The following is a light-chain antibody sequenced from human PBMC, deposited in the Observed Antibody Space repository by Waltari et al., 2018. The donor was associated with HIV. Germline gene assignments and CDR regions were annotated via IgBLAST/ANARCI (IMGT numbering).Light chain of an antibody. CDR2: EVR. CDR3: SSYTSSDTPYWV. V-gene: IGLV2-14*01. J-gene: IGLJ3*02. CDR1: RTDIGAFDY. Sequence: QSALTQPASVSGSLGHSITISCTGSRTDIGAFDYVSWYQQHPDRPPKLLCYEVRNRPLVVANRFSGSKSGDTASLTISGLQAEDEAHYFCSSYTSSDTPYWVFGGGTKLTVL.